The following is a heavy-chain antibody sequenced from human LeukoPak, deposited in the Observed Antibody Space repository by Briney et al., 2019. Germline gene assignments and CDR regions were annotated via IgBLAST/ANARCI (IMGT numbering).Heavy chain of an antibody. J-gene: IGHJ6*02. CDR1: AFTLSSAW. CDR3: AKEGGYSYGLYGMDV. CDR2: ISYDGSNK. Sequence: GGSLRLSCVASAFTLSSAWVSWVRQAPGKGLEWVAVISYDGSNKYYADSVKGRFTISRDNSKNTLYLQMNSLRAEDTAVYYCAKEGGYSYGLYGMDVWGQGTTVTVSS. V-gene: IGHV3-30*18. D-gene: IGHD5-18*01.